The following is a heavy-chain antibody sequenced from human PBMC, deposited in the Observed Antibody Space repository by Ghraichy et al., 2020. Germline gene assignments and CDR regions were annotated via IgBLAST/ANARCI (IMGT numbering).Heavy chain of an antibody. D-gene: IGHD6-13*01. CDR3: ARGDGSSWYENWFDP. Sequence: ESLNISCTVSGGSISSYYWSWIRQPPGKGLEWIGYIYYSGSTNYNPSLKSRVTISVDTSKNQFSLKLSSVTAADTAVYYCARGDGSSWYENWFDPWGQGTLVTVSS. V-gene: IGHV4-59*01. CDR2: IYYSGST. CDR1: GGSISSYY. J-gene: IGHJ5*02.